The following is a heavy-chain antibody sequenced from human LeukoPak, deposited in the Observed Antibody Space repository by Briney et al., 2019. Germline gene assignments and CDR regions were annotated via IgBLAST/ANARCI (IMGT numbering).Heavy chain of an antibody. Sequence: KPSHSLSLTCTVAAPSISSSSYYSGWIRQPPGKGLELIGCINWSGRPRSNPSLKSRVAISVDTSRIQFSLKLSSVSAADTAVYYCARGYYGSVSYSYHFDYWGQGTLVTVSS. CDR1: APSISSSSYY. D-gene: IGHD3-10*01. CDR2: INWSGRP. V-gene: IGHV4-39*01. CDR3: ARGYYGSVSYSYHFDY. J-gene: IGHJ4*02.